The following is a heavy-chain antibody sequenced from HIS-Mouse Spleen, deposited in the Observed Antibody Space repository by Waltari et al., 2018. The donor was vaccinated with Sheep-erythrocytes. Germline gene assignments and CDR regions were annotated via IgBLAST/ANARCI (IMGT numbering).Heavy chain of an antibody. CDR3: ARRTYYDFWSGYYTDAFDI. CDR2: IYPGDSDT. CDR1: GYSFTSYW. J-gene: IGHJ3*02. D-gene: IGHD3-3*01. Sequence: GESLKISCKGSGYSFTSYWIGWVRQMPGKGLELMGIIYPGDSDTRYSPSFQGQVTISADKSISTAYLQWSSLKASDTAMYYCARRTYYDFWSGYYTDAFDIWGQGTMVTVSS. V-gene: IGHV5-51*01.